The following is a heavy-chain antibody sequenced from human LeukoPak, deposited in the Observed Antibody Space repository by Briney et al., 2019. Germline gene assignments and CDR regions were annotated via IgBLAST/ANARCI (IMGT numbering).Heavy chain of an antibody. Sequence: GESLRLSCAASGFTFTTYWMSWVASFQGRGWSGWPTNQDGTEKYYVDSVKGRFTVSRDNAKNSLYLQMNSLRVEDTAIYYCVKVARYYYGSETYYFFEHWGQGTPVTASS. CDR2: NQDGTEK. V-gene: IGHV3-7*01. CDR3: VKVARYYYGSETYYFFEH. D-gene: IGHD3-10*01. J-gene: IGHJ4*02. CDR1: GFTFTTYW.